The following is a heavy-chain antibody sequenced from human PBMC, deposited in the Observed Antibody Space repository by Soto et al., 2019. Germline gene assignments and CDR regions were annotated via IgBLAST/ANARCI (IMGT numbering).Heavy chain of an antibody. Sequence: QVQLQESGPGLVKPSETLSLTCTVSGGSISSYFWSWIRQPPGKGLEWIGYIYYSGSTNYNPSLKSRVTISVDTSKNQFSLKLSSVTAADTAVYYCARGGQFFGYWGQGTLVTVSS. CDR1: GGSISSYF. CDR2: IYYSGST. CDR3: ARGGQFFGY. J-gene: IGHJ4*02. V-gene: IGHV4-59*01.